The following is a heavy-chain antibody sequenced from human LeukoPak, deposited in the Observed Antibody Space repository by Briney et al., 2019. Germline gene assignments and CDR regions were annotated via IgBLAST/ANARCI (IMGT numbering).Heavy chain of an antibody. J-gene: IGHJ4*02. CDR3: ATALRFRSYFDY. CDR1: GGSFSGYY. Sequence: SETLSLTCAVYGGSFSGYYWSWIRQPPGKGQEWIGEINHSGSTNYNPSLKSRVTISVDTSKNQFSLKLSSVTAADTAVYYCATALRFRSYFDYWGQGTLVTVSS. V-gene: IGHV4-34*01. D-gene: IGHD5-12*01. CDR2: INHSGST.